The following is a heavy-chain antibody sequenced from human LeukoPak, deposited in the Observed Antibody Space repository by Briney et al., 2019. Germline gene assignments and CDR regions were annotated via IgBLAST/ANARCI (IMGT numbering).Heavy chain of an antibody. D-gene: IGHD1-26*01. J-gene: IGHJ5*02. V-gene: IGHV4-30-4*08. Sequence: PSETLSLTCAVSGGSISSGDYYWSWIRQPPGKGLEWIGYIYYSGSTYYNPSLKGRVTISVDTSKNQLSLKLTSVTAADTAVYYCARAGATHWFDPWGQGTLVTVSS. CDR1: GGSISSGDYY. CDR3: ARAGATHWFDP. CDR2: IYYSGST.